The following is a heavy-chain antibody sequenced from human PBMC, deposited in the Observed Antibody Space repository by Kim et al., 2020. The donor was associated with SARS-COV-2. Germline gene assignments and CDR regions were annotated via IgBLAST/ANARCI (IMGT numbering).Heavy chain of an antibody. CDR1: GGTFSSYA. D-gene: IGHD2-15*01. CDR3: ASVLRQSYGMDD. J-gene: IGHJ6*02. Sequence: SVKVSCKASGGTFSSYAISWVRQAPGQGLEWMGGIISIFGTANYAQKFQGRVTITADESTSTAYMELSSLRSEDTPVYYCASVLRQSYGMDDWCQGTTV. CDR2: IISIFGTA. V-gene: IGHV1-69*13.